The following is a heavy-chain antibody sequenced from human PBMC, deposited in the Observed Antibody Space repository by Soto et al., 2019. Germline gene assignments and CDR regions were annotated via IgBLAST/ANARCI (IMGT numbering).Heavy chain of an antibody. CDR3: ARRDVFDV. J-gene: IGHJ3*01. Sequence: PVPSLKISCKAPGYIVTTYWMGWVRQMPGKGLEWMGIIYPGDSDTKYSPSFQGQITISADKSISTAYLQWSSLKASDTAMYYCARRDVFDVWGQGTMVTVSS. CDR1: GYIVTTYW. CDR2: IYPGDSDT. V-gene: IGHV5-51*01.